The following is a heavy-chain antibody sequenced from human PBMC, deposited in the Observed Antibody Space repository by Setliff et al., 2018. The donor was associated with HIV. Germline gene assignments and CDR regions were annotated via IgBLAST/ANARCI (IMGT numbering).Heavy chain of an antibody. J-gene: IGHJ4*02. D-gene: IGHD3-16*01. CDR2: IYYSGST. CDR1: SDSIFSHY. CDR3: SRGVWAFDS. Sequence: SETLSLTCTASSDSIFSHYWSWIRQPPGKGLEWIAYIYYSGSTNYNPSLKSRATISIDTSKNQFSLKLSSVTAADMAVYYCSRGVWAFDSWDQGTLVTVSS. V-gene: IGHV4-59*11.